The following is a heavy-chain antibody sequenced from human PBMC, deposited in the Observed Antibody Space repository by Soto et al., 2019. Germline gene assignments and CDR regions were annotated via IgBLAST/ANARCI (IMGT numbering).Heavy chain of an antibody. Sequence: VGSLRLSCAASGFTFSSYSMNWVRQAPGKGLEWVSSISSSSYIYYGDSVKGRFTISRDNAKNSLYLQMNSLRAEDTATYYCARVHYYDSSGFYLWGQGTLVTVS. CDR1: GFTFSSYS. CDR2: ISSSSYI. J-gene: IGHJ4*02. D-gene: IGHD3-22*01. CDR3: ARVHYYDSSGFYL. V-gene: IGHV3-21*01.